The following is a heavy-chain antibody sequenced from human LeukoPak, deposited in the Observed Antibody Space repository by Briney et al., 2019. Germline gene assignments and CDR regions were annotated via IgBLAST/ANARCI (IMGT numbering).Heavy chain of an antibody. J-gene: IGHJ4*02. D-gene: IGHD3-22*01. CDR1: GYTFSSSY. V-gene: IGHV1-46*01. Sequence: ASVKVSCETSGYTFSSSYIHWVRQAPGQGLEWMGIINPSDDGTRYAQRFQGRVTMTRDTSTSTVYMELSSLRSEDTAVYYCASSEGGYYDSSGYYGHWGQGTLVTVSS. CDR2: INPSDDGT. CDR3: ASSEGGYYDSSGYYGH.